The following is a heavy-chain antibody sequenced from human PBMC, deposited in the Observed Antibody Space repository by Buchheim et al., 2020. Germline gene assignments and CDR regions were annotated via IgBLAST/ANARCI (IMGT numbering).Heavy chain of an antibody. D-gene: IGHD2-15*01. Sequence: VQLVESGGGLVKPGGSLRLSCAASGFTFSSYTMNWVRQAPGKGLEWVSFITSTSNYIYYADSVKGRFTISRDNAKNSLYLQMNSLRAEDTAVYYCARGFCSGGTCYTFIDYWGQGT. CDR1: GFTFSSYT. J-gene: IGHJ4*02. V-gene: IGHV3-21*01. CDR3: ARGFCSGGTCYTFIDY. CDR2: ITSTSNYI.